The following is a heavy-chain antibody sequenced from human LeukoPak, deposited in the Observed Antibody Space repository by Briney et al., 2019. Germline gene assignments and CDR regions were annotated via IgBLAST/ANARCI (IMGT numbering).Heavy chain of an antibody. V-gene: IGHV3-11*06. Sequence: GGSLRLSCAASGFTFSDYYMSWIRQAPGKGLEWVSYISSSSSYTNYADSVKGRFTISRDNAKNSLYLQMNSLRAEDTAVYFCARAAGTGPFDYWGLGTLVTVSS. CDR1: GFTFSDYY. CDR3: ARAAGTGPFDY. J-gene: IGHJ4*02. D-gene: IGHD6-13*01. CDR2: ISSSSSYT.